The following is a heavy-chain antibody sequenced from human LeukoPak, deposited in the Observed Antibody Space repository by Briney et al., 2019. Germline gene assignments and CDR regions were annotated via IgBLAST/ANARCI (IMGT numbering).Heavy chain of an antibody. V-gene: IGHV4-61*02. D-gene: IGHD6-13*01. J-gene: IGHJ3*02. Sequence: PSQTLSLTCTVSGGSISSGSYYWSWIRQPAGKGLEGIGRIYTSGSTNYNPSLKSRVTISVDKYKNQFSLKLSSVTAADTAVYYCERDRPQYSSSWYDAFDIWGQGTMVTVSS. CDR2: IYTSGST. CDR3: ERDRPQYSSSWYDAFDI. CDR1: GGSISSGSYY.